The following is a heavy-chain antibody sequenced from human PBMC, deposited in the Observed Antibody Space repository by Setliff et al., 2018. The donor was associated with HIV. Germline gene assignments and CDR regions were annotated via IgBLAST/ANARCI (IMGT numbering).Heavy chain of an antibody. CDR2: IHSSGTT. CDR1: GGSFSSNTYS. CDR3: ARHKTNYDFYAFDV. V-gene: IGHV4-39*01. J-gene: IGHJ3*01. D-gene: IGHD3-3*01. Sequence: KTSETLSLTCTVSGGSFSSNTYSWGWIRQPPGMGLEWIGSIHSSGTTDYNPSLKSQVAMSVDTSRSQFSLKLRSVTAADTAVYYCARHKTNYDFYAFDVWGQGTMVTVSS.